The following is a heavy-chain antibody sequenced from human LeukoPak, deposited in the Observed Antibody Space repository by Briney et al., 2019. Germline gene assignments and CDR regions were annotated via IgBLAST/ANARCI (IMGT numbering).Heavy chain of an antibody. Sequence: SETLSLTCTVSGGSISSGSYYWSWIRQPAGKGLEWIGRIYTSGSTKYNPSLKSRLTIPVDTSKNQFSLKLSSVTAADTAVYYCARSGTVGAMPVWGQGTLVTVSS. CDR3: ARSGTVGAMPV. D-gene: IGHD1-26*01. CDR2: IYTSGST. V-gene: IGHV4-61*02. CDR1: GGSISSGSYY. J-gene: IGHJ4*02.